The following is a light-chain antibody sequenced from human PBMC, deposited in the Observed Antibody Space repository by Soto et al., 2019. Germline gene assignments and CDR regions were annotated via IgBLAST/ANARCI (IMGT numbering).Light chain of an antibody. J-gene: IGKJ5*01. CDR1: QGIRDD. V-gene: IGKV1-17*01. CDR2: AAS. Sequence: DIQMTHSPSSLSASVGCRFNITCRASQGIRDDLGWYQQKPGKAPKRLIYAASSLQNGVPSRFSGSGSGTEFTLTISSLKPEDFANYYCQQFNNYHPITFGQGTRLEIK. CDR3: QQFNNYHPIT.